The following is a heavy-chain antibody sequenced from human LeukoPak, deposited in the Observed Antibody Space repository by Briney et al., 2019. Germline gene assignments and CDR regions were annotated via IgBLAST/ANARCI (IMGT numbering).Heavy chain of an antibody. V-gene: IGHV3-30*03. CDR1: GFTFSSYG. Sequence: GGSLRLSCAASGFTFSSYGMHWVRQAPGKGLEWVAVISYDGSNKYYADSVKGRFTISRDNAKNTLYLEMNSLRAEDTAVYYCSRDLTAWGQGIMVTVSS. CDR2: ISYDGSNK. CDR3: SRDLTA. J-gene: IGHJ3*01.